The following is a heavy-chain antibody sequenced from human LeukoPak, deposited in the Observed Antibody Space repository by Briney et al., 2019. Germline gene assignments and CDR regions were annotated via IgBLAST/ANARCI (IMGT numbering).Heavy chain of an antibody. CDR2: ISTYNDNT. V-gene: IGHV1-18*01. D-gene: IGHD2-2*01. CDR1: GYSFTSYG. Sequence: ASVKVSCKASGYSFTSYGINWVRQAPGQGLEWMGWISTYNDNTNYAQKLQDRVTMTTDTSTGTAYMELRSLRSDDTAVYYCARDKGYCSTTICYPFDSWGQGTLVTASS. CDR3: ARDKGYCSTTICYPFDS. J-gene: IGHJ4*02.